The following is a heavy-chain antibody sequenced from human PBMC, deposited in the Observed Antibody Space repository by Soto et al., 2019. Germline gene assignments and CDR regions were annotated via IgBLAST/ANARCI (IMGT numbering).Heavy chain of an antibody. V-gene: IGHV3-33*01. CDR1: VFLFSTYG. J-gene: IGHJ3*01. Sequence: GGSLRLSCAASVFLFSTYGMHWVRQAPGKGLEWVAVIWYDGSNKCYADSVRGRFTISRDNSKDTLYLQMNSLRAEDTAVYYCARAVGPFDFWGQGTLVTVSS. CDR3: ARAVGPFDF. CDR2: IWYDGSNK.